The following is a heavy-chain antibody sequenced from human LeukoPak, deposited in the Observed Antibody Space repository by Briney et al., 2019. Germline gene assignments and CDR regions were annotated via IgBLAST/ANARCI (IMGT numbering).Heavy chain of an antibody. CDR2: IKTDGSAK. D-gene: IGHD3-22*01. Sequence: GGSLRLSCAASGFRFSDYWMTWVRQAPGKGLERVANIKTDGSAKNYPDSVKGRFTVSRDNAKNSLYLQMNNMRVEDTAIYYCTKDLNHDSSGWDQGTLVTVSS. CDR3: TKDLNHDSSG. J-gene: IGHJ4*02. V-gene: IGHV3-7*01. CDR1: GFRFSDYW.